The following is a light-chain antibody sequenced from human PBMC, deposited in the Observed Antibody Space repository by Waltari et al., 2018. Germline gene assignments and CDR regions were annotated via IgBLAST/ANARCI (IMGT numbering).Light chain of an antibody. CDR3: LIYMGSGIWV. J-gene: IGLJ3*02. V-gene: IGLV8-61*01. Sequence: QTVVPQDPSLPVSPGWTVTLPCAFTSCSVSTTSYLTRYQQTPGQAPRTLVYKASARSSGVPDRFSGSILGNKAALTITGAQAEDDSDYYCLIYMGSGIWVFGGGTKLTVL. CDR2: KAS. CDR1: SCSVSTTSY.